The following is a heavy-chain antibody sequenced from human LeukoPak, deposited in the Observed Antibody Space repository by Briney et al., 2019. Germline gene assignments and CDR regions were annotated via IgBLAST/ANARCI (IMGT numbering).Heavy chain of an antibody. CDR2: ISHSGST. CDR3: ASSRSSWLTTTYLYYYYMDV. CDR1: GGSFSGYY. J-gene: IGHJ6*03. Sequence: SETLSLTCAVYGGSFSGYYWSWIRQPPGKGLEWIGEISHSGSTNYNPSLKSRVTISVDTSKYQFSLKLSSVTAADTAVYYCASSRSSWLTTTYLYYYYMDVWGKGTTVTVSS. V-gene: IGHV4-34*01. D-gene: IGHD6-13*01.